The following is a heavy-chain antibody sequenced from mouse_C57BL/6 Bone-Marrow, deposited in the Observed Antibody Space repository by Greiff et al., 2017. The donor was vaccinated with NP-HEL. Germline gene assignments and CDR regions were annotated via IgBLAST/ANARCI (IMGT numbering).Heavy chain of an antibody. V-gene: IGHV14-4*01. CDR2: IDPENGDT. Sequence: EVQLQQSGAELVRPGASVKLSCTASGFNIKDDYMHWVKQRPEQGLEWIGWIDPENGDTEYASKFQGKATITADTSFNTAYLQLSSLTSEDTAVYYCTTRYYYAMDYWGQGTSVTVSS. CDR1: GFNIKDDY. CDR3: TTRYYYAMDY. J-gene: IGHJ4*01.